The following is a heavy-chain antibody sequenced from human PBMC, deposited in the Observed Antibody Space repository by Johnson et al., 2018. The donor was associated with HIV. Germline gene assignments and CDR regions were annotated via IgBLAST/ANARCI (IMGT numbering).Heavy chain of an antibody. CDR1: GFTFSSYA. CDR2: ISYDGSNK. CDR3: ARDRWYSSSWYVNADCFDI. J-gene: IGHJ3*02. D-gene: IGHD6-13*01. V-gene: IGHV3-30*04. Sequence: QVQLVESGGGVVQPGRSLRLSCAASGFTFSSYAMHWVRQAPGKGLEWVAVISYDGSNKYYADSVKGRFSISRDKSKNTMYLQMTSLRVEDTAIYYCARDRWYSSSWYVNADCFDIWGQGTMVTVSS.